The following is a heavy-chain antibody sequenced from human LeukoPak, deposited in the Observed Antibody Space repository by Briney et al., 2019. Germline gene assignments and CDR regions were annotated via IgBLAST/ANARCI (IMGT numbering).Heavy chain of an antibody. Sequence: SETLFLTCTVSGGSISSYYWSWIRQPPGKGLEWIGYIYYSGSTNYNPSLKSRVTISVDTSKNQFSLKLSSVTAADTAVYYCASWGDYYGSGHRNAFDIWGQGTMVTVSS. V-gene: IGHV4-59*01. J-gene: IGHJ3*02. CDR3: ASWGDYYGSGHRNAFDI. D-gene: IGHD3-10*01. CDR1: GGSISSYY. CDR2: IYYSGST.